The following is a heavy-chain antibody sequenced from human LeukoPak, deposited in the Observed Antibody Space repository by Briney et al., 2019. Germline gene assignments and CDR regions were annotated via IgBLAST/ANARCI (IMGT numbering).Heavy chain of an antibody. CDR2: MNPNSGNT. CDR1: GYTFTSYD. D-gene: IGHD2-2*01. CDR3: ARGGGYCSSTSCLDAFDI. Sequence: ASVKVSCKASGYTFTSYDINWVRQATGQGLEWMGWMNPNSGNTGYAQKFQGRVTMTRNASISTAYMELSSLRSEDTAVYYCARGGGYCSSTSCLDAFDIRGQGTLVTVSS. V-gene: IGHV1-8*01. J-gene: IGHJ3*02.